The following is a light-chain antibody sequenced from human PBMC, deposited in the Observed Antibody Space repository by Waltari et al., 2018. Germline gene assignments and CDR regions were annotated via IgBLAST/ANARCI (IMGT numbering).Light chain of an antibody. CDR2: DAT. J-gene: IGKJ4*01. CDR3: QLRTNWPPGLT. V-gene: IGKV3-11*01. CDR1: QSAGDY. Sequence: ELVFTPSPVPLSFNPRERATHPCRASQSAGDYLAWYQQKPGQPPRLLIYDATSRAPGFPARFSGSGSGTDFTLTISGLEPEDFAVYFCQLRTNWPPGLTFGGGTKVEIK.